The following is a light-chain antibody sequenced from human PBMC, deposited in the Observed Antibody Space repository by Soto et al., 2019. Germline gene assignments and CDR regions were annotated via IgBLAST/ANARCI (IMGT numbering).Light chain of an antibody. V-gene: IGLV2-14*03. CDR1: SSDVGGYNF. CDR3: SSYSSSSTTV. Sequence: QSALTQPASVSGSPGQSITISCTGTSSDVGGYNFVSWYQQHPGKVPKLMIFDVNSRPSGVSDRFSGSKSGNTASLTISGLQAEDEGEYYCSSYSSSSTTVFGSGTKVTVL. CDR2: DVN. J-gene: IGLJ1*01.